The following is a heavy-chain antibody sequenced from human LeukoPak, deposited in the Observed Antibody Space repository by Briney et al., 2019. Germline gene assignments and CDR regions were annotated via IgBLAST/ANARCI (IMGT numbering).Heavy chain of an antibody. V-gene: IGHV4-61*08. J-gene: IGHJ4*02. CDR2: IYYSGST. CDR3: ARERFGWFFDY. D-gene: IGHD3-10*01. CDR1: GGSISSGDYY. Sequence: SQTLSLTCTVSGGSISSGDYYWSWIRQPPGKGLEWIGYIYYSGSTNYNPSLKSRVTISVDTSKNQFSLKLSSVTAADTAVYYCARERFGWFFDYWGQGTLVTVSS.